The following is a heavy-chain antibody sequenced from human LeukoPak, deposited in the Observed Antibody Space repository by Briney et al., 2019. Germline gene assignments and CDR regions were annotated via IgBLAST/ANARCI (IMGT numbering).Heavy chain of an antibody. J-gene: IGHJ4*02. Sequence: ASETLSLTCTVSGXSISSYYWSWVRQPPGKGLEWIGNIYYGGSTNYNPSLKSRVTILVDTSKNQFSLRLSSVTAADAAVFYCARAKGYSSGLDYWGQGTLVTVSS. CDR1: GXSISSYY. CDR2: IYYGGST. D-gene: IGHD6-19*01. V-gene: IGHV4-59*01. CDR3: ARAKGYSSGLDY.